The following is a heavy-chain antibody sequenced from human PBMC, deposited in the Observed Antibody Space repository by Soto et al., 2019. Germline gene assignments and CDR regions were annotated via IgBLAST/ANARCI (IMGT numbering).Heavy chain of an antibody. Sequence: QIQLVPSGAEVKKPGASVKVSCKAPGYNFFDYGVSWVRQAPGQGLEWMGWVSPKSGNTAYARKVQGRVTMTTDISTSTTYMELRGLISDDTGVYYCASGRTVSSIGPLLVWGQGTLVSVSS. V-gene: IGHV1-18*01. CDR2: VSPKSGNT. J-gene: IGHJ1*01. CDR1: GYNFFDYG. CDR3: ASGRTVSSIGPLLV. D-gene: IGHD1-1*01.